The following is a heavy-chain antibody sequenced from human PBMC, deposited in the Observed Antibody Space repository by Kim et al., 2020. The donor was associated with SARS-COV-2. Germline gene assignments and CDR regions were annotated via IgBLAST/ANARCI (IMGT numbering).Heavy chain of an antibody. Sequence: SETLSLTCTVSGGSISSGGYYWSWIRQHPGKGLEWIGYIYYSGSTYYNPSLKSRVTISVDTSKNQFSLKLSSVTAADTAVYYCARGEGSSWIFDYWGQGTLVTVSS. CDR3: ARGEGSSWIFDY. CDR1: GGSISSGGYY. D-gene: IGHD6-13*01. CDR2: IYYSGST. J-gene: IGHJ4*02. V-gene: IGHV4-31*03.